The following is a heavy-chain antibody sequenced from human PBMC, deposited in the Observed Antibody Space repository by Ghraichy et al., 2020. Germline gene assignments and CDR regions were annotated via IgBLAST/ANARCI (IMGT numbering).Heavy chain of an antibody. Sequence: SETLSLTCTVSGGSISSYYWSWIRQPPGKGLEWIGYIYYSGSTNYNPSLKSRVTISVDTSKNQFSLKLSSVTAADTAVYYCAREGGYNYAPYGMDVWGQGTTVTVSS. CDR2: IYYSGST. D-gene: IGHD5-24*01. CDR3: AREGGYNYAPYGMDV. V-gene: IGHV4-59*01. J-gene: IGHJ6*02. CDR1: GGSISSYY.